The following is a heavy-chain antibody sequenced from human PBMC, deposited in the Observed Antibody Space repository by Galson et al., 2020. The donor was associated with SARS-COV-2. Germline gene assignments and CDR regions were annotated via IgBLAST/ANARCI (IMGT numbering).Heavy chain of an antibody. D-gene: IGHD3-10*01. CDR2: ISWNRGSI. CDR1: EFTLDDYT. Sequence: GGSLRLPFAASEFTLDDYTMPWVPQAPGKGLEWVPGISWNRGSIGYADSVKGRFTISRDNAKNSLYLQMNSLRAEDTALYYCAKDIVGYYKYYYYGMDVWGQGSTVTVSS. J-gene: IGHJ6*02. CDR3: AKDIVGYYKYYYYGMDV. V-gene: IGHV3-9*01.